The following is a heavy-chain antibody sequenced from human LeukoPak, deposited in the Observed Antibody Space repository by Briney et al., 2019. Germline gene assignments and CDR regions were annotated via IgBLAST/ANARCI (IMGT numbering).Heavy chain of an antibody. CDR2: IYDNRNT. J-gene: IGHJ4*02. CDR1: GGSINSGGYY. CDR3: ARETNFGSGSLDY. V-gene: IGHV4-30-4*01. Sequence: SETLSLTCTVSGGSINSGGYYWSWIRQPPGKGLEWIGYIYDNRNTYYNPSLESRLTISVDTSKNQFSLKLNSVTAADTAVYYCARETNFGSGSLDYWGQGTLVTVSS. D-gene: IGHD3-10*01.